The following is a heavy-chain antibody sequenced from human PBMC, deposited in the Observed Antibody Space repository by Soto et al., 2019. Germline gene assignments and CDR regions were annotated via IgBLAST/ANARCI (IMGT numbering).Heavy chain of an antibody. CDR1: GLTFSNYW. D-gene: IGHD6-19*01. V-gene: IGHV3-7*03. CDR3: ARWQSSGWYLDI. Sequence: EVQLVESGGGLVQPGGSLRLSCAASGLTFSNYWMSWVRQAPGKGLEWVASINQDGTLKYYVDTVKGRFTISRDNSQNSFFLQMFSLRAEVTAVYYCARWQSSGWYLDIWGQGTLLSVSS. J-gene: IGHJ4*02. CDR2: INQDGTLK.